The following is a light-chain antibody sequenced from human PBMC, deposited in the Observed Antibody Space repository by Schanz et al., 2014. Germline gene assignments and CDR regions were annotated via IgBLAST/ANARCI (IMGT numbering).Light chain of an antibody. J-gene: IGKJ2*01. CDR2: LGS. CDR1: QSLLHSNGYNY. V-gene: IGKV2-28*01. CDR3: MQALQTAYT. Sequence: DIVMTQSPLYLPVTPGEPASISCRSSQSLLHSNGYNYLDWYLQKPGQSPHLLIYLGSNRASGVPDRFSGSGSGTDFTLKISRVEAEDVGVYYCMQALQTAYTFGQGTTLEIK.